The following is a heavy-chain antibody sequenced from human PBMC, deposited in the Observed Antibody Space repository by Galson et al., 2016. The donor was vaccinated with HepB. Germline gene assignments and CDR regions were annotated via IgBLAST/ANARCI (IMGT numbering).Heavy chain of an antibody. D-gene: IGHD6-19*01. J-gene: IGHJ4*02. V-gene: IGHV3-23*01. CDR3: ANQHTTGWYSCLTH. CDR2: ISDSGSST. Sequence: LRLSCAASGFTFSDSTMNWVRQAPGKGLEWVSGISDSGSSTSYEDSVKGRFTISRDNSKNTLYLQMNSLRAEDTAIYYCANQHTTGWYSCLTHWGQGTLVTVSS. CDR1: GFTFSDST.